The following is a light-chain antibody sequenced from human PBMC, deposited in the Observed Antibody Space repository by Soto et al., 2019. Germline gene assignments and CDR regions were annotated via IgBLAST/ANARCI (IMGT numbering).Light chain of an antibody. V-gene: IGKV1-5*03. CDR3: QQYNSYSPWT. J-gene: IGKJ1*01. CDR2: KAS. Sequence: DIQMTPSPSTLSASVVDRVTITCRASQSISSWLAWYQQKPGKAPKLLIYKASSLESGVPSRFSGSGSGTEFTLTISSLQPNDFATYYCQQYNSYSPWTFGQGTKVDI. CDR1: QSISSW.